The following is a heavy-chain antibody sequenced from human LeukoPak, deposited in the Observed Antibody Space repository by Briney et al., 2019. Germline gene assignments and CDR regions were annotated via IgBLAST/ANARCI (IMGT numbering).Heavy chain of an antibody. V-gene: IGHV4-34*01. D-gene: IGHD3-22*01. Sequence: PSETLSLTCAVYGGSFSGYYWSWIRQPPGKGLEWIGEINHSGSTNYNPSLKSRVTISVDTSKNQFSLKLSSVTAADTAVYYCARYYYDSSGYVFDYWGQGTLVTVSS. J-gene: IGHJ4*02. CDR3: ARYYYDSSGYVFDY. CDR2: INHSGST. CDR1: GGSFSGYY.